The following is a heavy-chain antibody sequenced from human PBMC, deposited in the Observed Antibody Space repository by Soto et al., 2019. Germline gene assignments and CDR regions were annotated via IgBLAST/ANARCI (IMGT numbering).Heavy chain of an antibody. V-gene: IGHV4-39*01. CDR1: GVSISTTEAY. Sequence: SKNLYITCAASGVSISTTEAYWGWIRQSPGKGLDWIGSVHHTGRTSYSPSLNGRITLSVDTSRNQFFLNLSSVTAADTAVYYCARRSIRAFYPLVWGQG. D-gene: IGHD2-21*01. CDR3: ARRSIRAFYPLV. J-gene: IGHJ4*02. CDR2: VHHTGRT.